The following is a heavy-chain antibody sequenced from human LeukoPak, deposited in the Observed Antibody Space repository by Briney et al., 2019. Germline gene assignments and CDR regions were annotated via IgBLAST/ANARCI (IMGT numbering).Heavy chain of an antibody. CDR2: ISGSGGST. J-gene: IGHJ4*02. CDR1: GFTFSSYG. D-gene: IGHD6-19*01. V-gene: IGHV3-23*01. CDR3: AKGGGPVHSSGWYGGGFYSDY. Sequence: SGGSLRLSCAASGFTFSSYGMSWVRQAPGKGLEWVSAISGSGGSTYYAGSVKGRFTISRDNSKNTLYLQMNSLRAEDTAVYYCAKGGGPVHSSGWYGGGFYSDYWGQGTLVTVSS.